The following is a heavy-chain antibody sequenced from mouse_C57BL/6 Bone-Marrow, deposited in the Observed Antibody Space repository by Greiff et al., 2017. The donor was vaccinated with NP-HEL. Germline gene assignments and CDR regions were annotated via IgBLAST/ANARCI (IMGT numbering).Heavy chain of an antibody. V-gene: IGHV5-17*01. J-gene: IGHJ3*01. CDR1: GFTFSDYG. Sequence: EVKVEESGGGLVKPGGSLKLSCAASGFTFSDYGMHWVRQAPEKGLEWVAYISSGSSTIYYADTVKGRFTISRDNAKNTLFLQLTSLRSEDTAMYYCARAYWGQGTLVTVSA. CDR2: ISSGSSTI. CDR3: ARAY.